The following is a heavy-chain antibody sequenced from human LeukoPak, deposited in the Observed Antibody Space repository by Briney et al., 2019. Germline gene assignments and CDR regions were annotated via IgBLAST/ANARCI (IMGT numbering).Heavy chain of an antibody. J-gene: IGHJ3*02. D-gene: IGHD3-22*01. V-gene: IGHV4-59*01. CDR3: AREIHYGSSGQRSLHAFDI. CDR1: GGSIRSYY. CDR2: IYYSGST. Sequence: SETLSLTCTVSGGSIRSYYWSWIRQPPGKGLEWIGYIYYSGSTNYNPSLKSRVTISVDTSKNQFSLKLSSVTAADTAVYYCAREIHYGSSGQRSLHAFDIWGQGTMVTVSS.